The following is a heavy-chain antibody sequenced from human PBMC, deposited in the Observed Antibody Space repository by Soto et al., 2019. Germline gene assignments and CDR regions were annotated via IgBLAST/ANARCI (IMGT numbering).Heavy chain of an antibody. CDR1: GIMFSSYA. CDR3: AKDPNGVYVGAFDS. Sequence: EAQLLESGGELVQPGGSLRLSCAASGIMFSSYAMMWLRQAPGRGLEWVSAITGGGGTTYYADSVKGRFTISRDNSKNTLYLQMNSLRAEDTAIYYCAKDPNGVYVGAFDSWGQGTKVTVSS. V-gene: IGHV3-23*01. D-gene: IGHD2-8*01. CDR2: ITGGGGTT. J-gene: IGHJ3*01.